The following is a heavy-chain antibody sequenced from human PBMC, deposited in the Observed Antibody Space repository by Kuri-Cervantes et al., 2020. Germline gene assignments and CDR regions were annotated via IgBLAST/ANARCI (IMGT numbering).Heavy chain of an antibody. Sequence: ASAKVFCHASGYTFTGSFMHWVRQATGQGLEWIGWITAYNGNTNYTQKLQGRDPMTTDTSTSTAYTELSTLRPDDTAVYYCERIRGSGYDSPLFDYWGQGTLVTVSS. D-gene: IGHD5-12*01. J-gene: IGHJ4*02. V-gene: IGHV1-18*04. CDR3: ERIRGSGYDSPLFDY. CDR2: ITAYNGNT. CDR1: GYTFTGSF.